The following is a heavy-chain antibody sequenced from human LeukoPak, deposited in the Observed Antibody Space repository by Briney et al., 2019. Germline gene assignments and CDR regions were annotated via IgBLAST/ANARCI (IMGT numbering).Heavy chain of an antibody. CDR2: IKQDGSAK. V-gene: IGHV3-7*01. CDR1: GFSFSAYW. Sequence: GGSLRLSCAASGFSFSAYWMSWVRQAPGKGLEWVANIKQDGSAKYYMDSVKGRFTISRDSAKNSLYLQMNSLRAEDTAVYYCAKIYCTSTDCYYDYWGQGTLVTVSS. J-gene: IGHJ4*02. D-gene: IGHD2-2*01. CDR3: AKIYCTSTDCYYDY.